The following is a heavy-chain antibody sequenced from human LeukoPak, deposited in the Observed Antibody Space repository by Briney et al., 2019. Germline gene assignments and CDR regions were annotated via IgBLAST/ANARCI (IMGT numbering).Heavy chain of an antibody. CDR2: IRYDGSNK. Sequence: GGSLRLSCAASGFTFSSYGMHWVRQAPGKGLEWVAFIRYDGSNKYYADSVKGRFTISRDNSKNTLYLQMNSLRAEDTAVYYCAKDPGYSYGSFDYWGQGTLVTVSS. J-gene: IGHJ4*02. D-gene: IGHD5-18*01. CDR1: GFTFSSYG. CDR3: AKDPGYSYGSFDY. V-gene: IGHV3-30*02.